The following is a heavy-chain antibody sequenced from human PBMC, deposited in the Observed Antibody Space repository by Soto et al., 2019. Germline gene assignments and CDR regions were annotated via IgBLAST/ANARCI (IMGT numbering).Heavy chain of an antibody. D-gene: IGHD3-10*01. J-gene: IGHJ4*02. CDR3: ASQTANYYGSASYYLPFDY. CDR2: IYYTGST. V-gene: IGHV4-59*02. Sequence: QVQLQDSGPGLVKPSEILSLTYTDSGGSVSSYYWSWILQPPGKGLEWIGNIYYTGSTNYNPSLKTRVTITVDTSKNQFSLKLTSVSAADTAVYFCASQTANYYGSASYYLPFDYWGQGTLVTVSS. CDR1: GGSVSSYY.